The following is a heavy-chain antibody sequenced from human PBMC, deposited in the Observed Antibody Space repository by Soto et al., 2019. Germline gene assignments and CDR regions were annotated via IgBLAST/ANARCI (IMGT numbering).Heavy chain of an antibody. CDR1: GYTFTSYD. V-gene: IGHV1-8*01. J-gene: IGHJ4*02. CDR3: ARVFTVRRGSGSDY. D-gene: IGHD1-26*01. CDR2: MNPYSGNT. Sequence: QVQVVQSGAEVKKPGASVKVSCKASGYTFTSYDIHWVRQATGQGLEWMGWMNPYSGNTGYAPKFQSRVIMTRNTSISTAYMELSSLRSEDTAVYYCARVFTVRRGSGSDYWGQGTLVTVSS.